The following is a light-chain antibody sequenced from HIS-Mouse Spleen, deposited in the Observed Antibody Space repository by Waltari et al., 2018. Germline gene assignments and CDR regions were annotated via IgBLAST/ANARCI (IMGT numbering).Light chain of an antibody. CDR1: SSDVGGYNY. CDR3: CSYAGSYSYV. J-gene: IGLJ1*01. V-gene: IGLV2-11*01. CDR2: DVS. Sequence: QSALTQPASVSGSPGQSITISCTGPSSDVGGYNYVSWYQQHPGKAPKLMIYDVSKRPSGVPDRFSGSKSGNTASLTISGLQAEDEADYYCCSYAGSYSYVFGTGTKVTVL.